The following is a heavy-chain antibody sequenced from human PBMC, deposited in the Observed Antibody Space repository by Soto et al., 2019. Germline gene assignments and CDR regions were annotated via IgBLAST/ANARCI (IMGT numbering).Heavy chain of an antibody. J-gene: IGHJ6*02. V-gene: IGHV3-33*01. D-gene: IGHD2-15*01. CDR3: ARLGPYCSGGSCYLLYGMDV. CDR2: IWYDGSNK. CDR1: GFTFSSDG. Sequence: QVQLVESGGGVVQPGRSLRRSCAASGFTFSSDGMHCVRQAPGKGLEWVEVIWYDGSNKYYADSVKGRFTISRDNSKNTLYLQMNSLRAEDTAVYYCARLGPYCSGGSCYLLYGMDVWVQGTTVTVS.